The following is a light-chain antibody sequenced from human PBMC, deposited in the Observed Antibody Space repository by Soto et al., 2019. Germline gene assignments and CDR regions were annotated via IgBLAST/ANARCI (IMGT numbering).Light chain of an antibody. Sequence: QSALTQPASVSGSPGQSITIACTGTSSDIGGYNFVSWYQQHPGKAPKLLIYDVGNRPSGVSNRFSGSKSGNTASLTISGLQAEDEAHYYCNSYRTYVFGTGTKLTVL. CDR1: SSDIGGYNF. CDR2: DVG. V-gene: IGLV2-14*01. J-gene: IGLJ1*01. CDR3: NSYRTYV.